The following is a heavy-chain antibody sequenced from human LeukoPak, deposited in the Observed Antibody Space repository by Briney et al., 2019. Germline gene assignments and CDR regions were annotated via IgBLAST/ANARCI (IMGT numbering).Heavy chain of an antibody. J-gene: IGHJ4*02. Sequence: GASVKVSCKASGYTFTGYYMHWVRQAPGQGLEWMGGIIPIFGTANYAQKFQGRVTITADESTSTAYMELSSLRSEDTAVYYCARDRFADYDSSGYLDYWGQGTLVTVSS. CDR1: GYTFTGYY. V-gene: IGHV1-69*13. D-gene: IGHD3-22*01. CDR2: IIPIFGTA. CDR3: ARDRFADYDSSGYLDY.